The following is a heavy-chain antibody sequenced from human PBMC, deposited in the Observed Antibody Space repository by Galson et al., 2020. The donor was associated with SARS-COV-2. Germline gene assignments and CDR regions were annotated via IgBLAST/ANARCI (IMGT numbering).Heavy chain of an antibody. CDR1: GFTFSGNW. CDR3: ARTGDFDY. CDR2: IRPDGSEG. V-gene: IGHV3-7*01. Sequence: GESLKISCAVTGFTFSGNWMTWVRQAPGKGLEWVATIRPDGSEGFYVDSVKGRFTISRDNAQNSLYLQMNSLRVEDTAIYFCARTGDFDYWGQGTLVTVSS. J-gene: IGHJ4*02.